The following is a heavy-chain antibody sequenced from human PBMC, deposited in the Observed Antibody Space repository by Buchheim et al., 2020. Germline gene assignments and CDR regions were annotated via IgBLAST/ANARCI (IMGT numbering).Heavy chain of an antibody. J-gene: IGHJ6*03. CDR2: ISSSSSYI. V-gene: IGHV3-21*01. D-gene: IGHD4-17*01. CDR3: ARVTPHPEYGAMYYYYYMDV. Sequence: EVQLVESGGGLVKPGGSLRLSCAASGFTFSSYSMNWVRQAPGKGLEWVSSISSSSSYIYYADSVKGRFTISRDNAKNSLYLQMNSLRAEDTAVYYCARVTPHPEYGAMYYYYYMDVWGKGTT. CDR1: GFTFSSYS.